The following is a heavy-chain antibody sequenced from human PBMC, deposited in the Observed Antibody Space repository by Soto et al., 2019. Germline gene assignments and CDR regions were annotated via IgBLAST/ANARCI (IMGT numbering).Heavy chain of an antibody. V-gene: IGHV1-18*01. J-gene: IGHJ3*02. CDR1: GYTFTSYG. D-gene: IGHD3-22*01. Sequence: ASVKVSCKASGYTFTSYGISWVRQAPGQGLEWMGWISAYNGNTNYAQKLQGRVTMTTDTSTRTAYMELRSLRSDDTAVYYCAREIRETYYYDSSGYRDAFDIWGQGTMVTVS. CDR2: ISAYNGNT. CDR3: AREIRETYYYDSSGYRDAFDI.